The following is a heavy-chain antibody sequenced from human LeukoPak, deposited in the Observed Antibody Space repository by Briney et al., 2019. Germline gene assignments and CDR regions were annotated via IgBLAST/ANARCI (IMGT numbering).Heavy chain of an antibody. CDR1: GGTFSSYA. D-gene: IGHD5-18*01. Sequence: SVKVSCKASGGTFSSYAISWVRQAPGQGLEWMGGIIPIFGTANYAQKFQGRVTITADESTSTAYMELSSLRAEDTAVYYCAKDDSSYSYGSFLFDYWGQGTLVTVSS. CDR2: IIPIFGTA. CDR3: AKDDSSYSYGSFLFDY. V-gene: IGHV1-69*01. J-gene: IGHJ4*02.